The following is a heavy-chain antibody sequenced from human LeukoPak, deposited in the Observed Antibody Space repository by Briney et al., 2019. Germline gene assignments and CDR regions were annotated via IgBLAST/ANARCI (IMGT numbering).Heavy chain of an antibody. CDR2: ITHSGFT. CDR1: GGSISRYY. D-gene: IGHD2-15*01. J-gene: IGHJ4*02. Sequence: SETLSLTRNVSGGSISRYYWSWIRQPPGQGLEWIGYITHSGFTSYNPSLKGRVTISVDTSKNQFSLRLTSVTAADTAVYYCARNYADVGGFFSYYFQFWGMGALVTVSS. V-gene: IGHV4-59*08. CDR3: ARNYADVGGFFSYYFQF.